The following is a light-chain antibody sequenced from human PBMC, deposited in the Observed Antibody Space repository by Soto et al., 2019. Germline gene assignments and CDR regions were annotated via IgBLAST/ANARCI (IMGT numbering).Light chain of an antibody. CDR2: DVN. J-gene: IGLJ1*01. CDR1: SSDVGGYNY. Sequence: QSALTQPASVSGSPGQSIAISCTGTSSDVGGYNYVSWYQQHPGTAPKLMVYDVNDRPSGVSDRFSGSKSGNTASLTISGLQAEDEDDYYCSSYTSSSTYVFGTGTQLTVL. V-gene: IGLV2-14*01. CDR3: SSYTSSSTYV.